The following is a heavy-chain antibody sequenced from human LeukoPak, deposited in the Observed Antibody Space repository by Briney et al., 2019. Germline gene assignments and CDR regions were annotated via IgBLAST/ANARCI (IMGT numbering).Heavy chain of an antibody. D-gene: IGHD3-3*01. CDR3: ARRRSITIFGVVIRNPTFDY. CDR1: GGSFSGYY. CDR2: INHSGST. Sequence: SETLSLTCAVYGGSFSGYYWSWIRQPPGKGLEWIGEINHSGSTNYNPSLKSRVNISVDTSKNQFSLKLSSVTAADTAVYYCARRRSITIFGVVIRNPTFDYWGQGTLVTVSS. V-gene: IGHV4-34*01. J-gene: IGHJ4*02.